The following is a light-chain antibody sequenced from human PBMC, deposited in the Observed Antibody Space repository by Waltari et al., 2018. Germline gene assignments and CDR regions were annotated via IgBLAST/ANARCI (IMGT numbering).Light chain of an antibody. J-gene: IGLJ1*01. Sequence: QSVLTQPPSASGTPGQRVTISCSGGSSNIGSNAVSWYQQLPGAAPKVLIHGNNQGPSGVPDRFSGSRSGTSASLAISGLQSEDEADYYCAGWDDTLNGPLFGTGTKVTVL. CDR1: SSNIGSNA. V-gene: IGLV1-44*01. CDR2: GNN. CDR3: AGWDDTLNGPL.